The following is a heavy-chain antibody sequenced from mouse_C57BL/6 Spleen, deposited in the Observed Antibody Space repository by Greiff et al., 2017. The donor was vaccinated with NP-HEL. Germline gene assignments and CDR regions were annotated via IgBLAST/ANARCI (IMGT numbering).Heavy chain of an antibody. J-gene: IGHJ4*01. CDR1: GYTFTSYW. V-gene: IGHV1-69*01. CDR2: IDPSDSYT. CDR3: AYSNHYYAMDY. Sequence: QVQLQQPGAELVMPGASVKLSCKASGYTFTSYWMHWVKQRPGQGLEWIGEIDPSDSYTNYNQKFKGKSTLTVDKSSSTAYMQLSSLTSEASAVYYCAYSNHYYAMDYWGQGTSVTVSS. D-gene: IGHD2-5*01.